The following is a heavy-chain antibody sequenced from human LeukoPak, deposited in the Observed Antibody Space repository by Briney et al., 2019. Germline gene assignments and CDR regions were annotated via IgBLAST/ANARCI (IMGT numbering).Heavy chain of an antibody. CDR3: VRTYDILSGYYGTGWLDP. Sequence: GESLKISCEASGYSFTTYWIAWVRQPPGKGLEYMGVIYPGDSYTTYSPSFQGQVTISADKSISTACLQWSSLKASDTAIYYCVRTYDILSGYYGTGWLDPWGQGTLVTVSS. J-gene: IGHJ5*02. V-gene: IGHV5-51*01. CDR1: GYSFTTYW. CDR2: IYPGDSYT. D-gene: IGHD3-9*01.